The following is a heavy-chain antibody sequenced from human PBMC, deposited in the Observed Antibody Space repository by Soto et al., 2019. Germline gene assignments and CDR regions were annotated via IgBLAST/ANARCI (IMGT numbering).Heavy chain of an antibody. CDR3: ARSGIPCRGGSCYEIYYYYGMDV. CDR2: ISGSGGRT. CDR1: GFTFSSYA. J-gene: IGHJ6*02. V-gene: IGHV3-23*01. Sequence: GGSLRLSCAASGFTFSSYAMSWVRQAPGKGLEWVSGISGSGGRTYYADSVKGRFTISRDNSKNTLYLQMNSLRAEDTALYYCARSGIPCRGGSCYEIYYYYGMDVWGQGTTVTVSS. D-gene: IGHD2-15*01.